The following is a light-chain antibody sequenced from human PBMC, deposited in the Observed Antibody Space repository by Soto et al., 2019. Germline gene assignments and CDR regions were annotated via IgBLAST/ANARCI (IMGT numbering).Light chain of an antibody. CDR2: KAS. Sequence: DIQMTQSPSTLSASVGDRVTITCRASQSISSWLAWYQQKPGKAPNLLIYKASNLEYGVPSRFSGSGSGTEFTLTISSLQRDDFATYYCQQYNSHSFTFGQGTKLEIK. J-gene: IGKJ2*01. V-gene: IGKV1-5*03. CDR1: QSISSW. CDR3: QQYNSHSFT.